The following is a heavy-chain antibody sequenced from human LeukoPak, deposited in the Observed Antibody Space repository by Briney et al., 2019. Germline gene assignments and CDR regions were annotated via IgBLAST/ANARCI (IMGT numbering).Heavy chain of an antibody. CDR2: ISGSGGST. V-gene: IGHV3-23*01. Sequence: GGSLRLSCADSGFTFSSYVMSWVRQAPGKGLEWVSAISGSGGSTYYADSVKGRFTISRDNSKKTLYLQMNSLRAEDTAVYYCAREPYDFWSGYYPYYFDYWGQGTLVTVSS. CDR1: GFTFSSYV. J-gene: IGHJ4*02. D-gene: IGHD3-3*01. CDR3: AREPYDFWSGYYPYYFDY.